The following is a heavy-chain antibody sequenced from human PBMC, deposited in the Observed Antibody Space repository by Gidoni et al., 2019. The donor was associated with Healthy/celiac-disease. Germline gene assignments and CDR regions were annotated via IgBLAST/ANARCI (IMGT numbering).Heavy chain of an antibody. V-gene: IGHV3-23*01. D-gene: IGHD3-22*01. CDR1: GFTFSSYA. CDR3: AKVALYYYDSSGYFDY. J-gene: IGHJ4*02. CDR2: ISGSGGST. Sequence: EVQLLESGGGLVQPGGSLRLSCAASGFTFSSYAMSWVRQAPGKGLEWVSAISGSGGSTYYADSVKGRFTISRDNSENTLYLQMNSLRAEDTAVYYCAKVALYYYDSSGYFDYWGQGTLVTVSS.